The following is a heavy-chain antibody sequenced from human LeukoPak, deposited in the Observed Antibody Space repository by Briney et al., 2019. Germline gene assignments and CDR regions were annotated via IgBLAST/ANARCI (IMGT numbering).Heavy chain of an antibody. V-gene: IGHV3-11*01. CDR1: GFTFSDYY. Sequence: GGSLRLSCAASGFTFSDYYMSWIRQAPGKGLEWVSYISSSGSTIYYADSVTGRFTISRDNAKNSLYLQMNSLRAEDTAVYYCARLVSSGLSTKTWGQGTLVTVSS. CDR3: ARLVSSGLSTKT. D-gene: IGHD3-22*01. CDR2: ISSSGSTI. J-gene: IGHJ5*02.